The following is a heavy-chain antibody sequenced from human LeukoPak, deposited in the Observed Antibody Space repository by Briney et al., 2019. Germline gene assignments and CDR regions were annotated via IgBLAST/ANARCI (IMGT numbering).Heavy chain of an antibody. CDR3: ARDLIGYYDSSGYYFDY. V-gene: IGHV1-18*01. Sequence: ASVKISCKASGYTFTSYGISWVRQAPGQGLEWMGWISAYNGNTNYAQKLQGRVTMTTDTSTSTAYMELRSLRSEDTAVYYCARDLIGYYDSSGYYFDYWGQGTLVTVSS. CDR2: ISAYNGNT. J-gene: IGHJ4*02. D-gene: IGHD3-22*01. CDR1: GYTFTSYG.